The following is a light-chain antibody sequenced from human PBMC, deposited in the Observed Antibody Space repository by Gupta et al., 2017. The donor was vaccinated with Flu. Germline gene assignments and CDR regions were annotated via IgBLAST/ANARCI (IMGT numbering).Light chain of an antibody. Sequence: DIVLTQSPVTLSLSPGVTATLSCRASQSIGDYLSWFQQKPGQAPRLLIYHASRRATGVPPRFSGSGSGTEFALTISSLEPEDFVIYYCQQRSVWPLTFGRGTKVEIK. J-gene: IGKJ4*01. V-gene: IGKV3-11*01. CDR1: QSIGDY. CDR2: HAS. CDR3: QQRSVWPLT.